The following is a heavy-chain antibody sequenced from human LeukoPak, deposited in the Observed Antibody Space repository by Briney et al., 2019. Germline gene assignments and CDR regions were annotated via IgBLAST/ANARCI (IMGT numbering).Heavy chain of an antibody. CDR1: GFTFGSYA. CDR3: ARDNNGYTRSFDY. CDR2: ISGSGGSP. J-gene: IGHJ4*02. Sequence: GGSLRLSCAASGFTFGSYAMSWVRQAPGKGLEWVSAISGSGGSPWYADSVRGRSTISRDNAKNSLYLQMNSLRAEDTAVYYCARDNNGYTRSFDYWGQGTLVTVSS. D-gene: IGHD5-24*01. V-gene: IGHV3-23*01.